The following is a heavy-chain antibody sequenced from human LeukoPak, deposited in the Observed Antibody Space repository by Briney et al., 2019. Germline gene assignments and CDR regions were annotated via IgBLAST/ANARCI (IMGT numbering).Heavy chain of an antibody. D-gene: IGHD6-13*01. CDR2: IYTSGST. CDR1: GGSISSYY. J-gene: IGHJ5*02. Sequence: SETLSLTCTASGGSISSYYWSWIRQPAGKGLEWIGRIYTSGSTNYNPSLKSRVTMSVDTSKNQFSLKLSSVTAADTAVYYCASNIAAAGNWFDPWGQGTLVTVSS. CDR3: ASNIAAAGNWFDP. V-gene: IGHV4-4*07.